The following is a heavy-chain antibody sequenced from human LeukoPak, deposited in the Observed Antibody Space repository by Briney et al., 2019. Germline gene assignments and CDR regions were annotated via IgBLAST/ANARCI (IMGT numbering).Heavy chain of an antibody. J-gene: IGHJ4*02. D-gene: IGHD2-8*01. Sequence: GGSLRLSCAASGFTFSTYWMHWVRHAPGKELVWVSRISYDGDNTNYADSVKGRFTISSDNAKNTLYLQMDSLRPEDTAVYYCVLLSLTPGWGQGTLVTVSS. CDR2: ISYDGDNT. CDR1: GFTFSTYW. V-gene: IGHV3-74*01. CDR3: VLLSLTPG.